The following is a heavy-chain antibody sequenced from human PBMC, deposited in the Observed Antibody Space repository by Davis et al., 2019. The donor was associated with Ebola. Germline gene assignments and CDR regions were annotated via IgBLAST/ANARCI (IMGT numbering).Heavy chain of an antibody. Sequence: SETLSLTCAVYGGPFSGYYWSWIRQSPGKGLEWIGEINHSGSTNYNPSLKSRVTISVDTSKNQFSLKLSSVTAADTAVYYCARNWYFDYWGQGTLVTVSS. CDR2: INHSGST. D-gene: IGHD1-1*01. J-gene: IGHJ4*02. CDR1: GGPFSGYY. V-gene: IGHV4-34*01. CDR3: ARNWYFDY.